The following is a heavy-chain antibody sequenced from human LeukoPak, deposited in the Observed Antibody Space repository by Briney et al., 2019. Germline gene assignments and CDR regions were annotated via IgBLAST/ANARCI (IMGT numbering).Heavy chain of an antibody. D-gene: IGHD1-26*01. J-gene: IGHJ6*03. Sequence: GGSLRLSCAASGFTFNSYGMHWVRQAPGKGLEWVAVIVHDGNNKYYADSVKGRFTISRDNSKNTLYLQMNSLRAEDTAVYYCAKVGGSYFVVDYYYYYMDVWGKGTTVTISS. V-gene: IGHV3-30*18. CDR3: AKVGGSYFVVDYYYYYMDV. CDR2: IVHDGNNK. CDR1: GFTFNSYG.